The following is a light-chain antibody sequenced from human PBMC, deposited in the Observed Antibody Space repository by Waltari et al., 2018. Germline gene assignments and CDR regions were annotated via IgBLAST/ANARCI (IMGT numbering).Light chain of an antibody. Sequence: QAVLTQEPSLTVSPGGTVPLTCGSSTGAATHGHSLYWFQQKPGQAPKTLIYDTGDKYSWTPARFSGSLLGGKAALTLSGAQPEDEGEYYCLLFYSGARVFGGGTRLTVL. CDR1: TGAATHGHS. CDR3: LLFYSGARV. J-gene: IGLJ3*02. V-gene: IGLV7-46*01. CDR2: DTG.